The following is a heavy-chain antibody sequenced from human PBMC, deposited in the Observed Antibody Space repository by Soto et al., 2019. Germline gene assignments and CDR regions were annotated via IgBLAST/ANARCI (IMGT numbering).Heavy chain of an antibody. CDR3: ARDSGMIRGSYGVDV. V-gene: IGHV3-53*01. D-gene: IGHD3-10*01. CDR1: GFTVTSNY. CDR2: IYRSGAT. J-gene: IGHJ6*02. Sequence: GGSLRLSCAASGFTVTSNYLTWVRQAPGKGLEWVSVIYRSGATYYPDSVRGRFTASRDYSHNTLYLQMDSLRVEDTAVYYCARDSGMIRGSYGVDVWGPGTTVTVS.